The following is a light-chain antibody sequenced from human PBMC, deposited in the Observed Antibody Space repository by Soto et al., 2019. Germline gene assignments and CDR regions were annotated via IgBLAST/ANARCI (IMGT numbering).Light chain of an antibody. CDR3: CSYAGFYTSV. CDR2: EVS. Sequence: QSALTQPRSVSGCPGQSVTISCTGTSSDVGGYKFVSWYQQHPGKAPKFMIYEVSKRPSGVPDRFSGSKSGNTAFLTISGLQAEDEADYYCCSYAGFYTSVFGTGTKLTVL. V-gene: IGLV2-11*01. CDR1: SSDVGGYKF. J-gene: IGLJ1*01.